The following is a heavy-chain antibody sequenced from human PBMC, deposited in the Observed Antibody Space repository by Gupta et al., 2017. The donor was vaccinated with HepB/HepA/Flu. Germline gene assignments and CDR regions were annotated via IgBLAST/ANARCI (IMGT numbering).Heavy chain of an antibody. CDR1: GFTFSSYE. J-gene: IGHJ6*02. V-gene: IGHV3-48*03. D-gene: IGHD1-7*01. CDR3: ARDGTFMPIVLYYYYGMDV. Sequence: EVQLVESGGGLVQPGGSLRLSCAASGFTFSSYEMNWVRQAPGKGLEWVSYISSSGSTIYYADSVKGPFTISRDNAKNSLYLQMNSLRAEDTAVYYCARDGTFMPIVLYYYYGMDVWGQGTTVTVSS. CDR2: ISSSGSTI.